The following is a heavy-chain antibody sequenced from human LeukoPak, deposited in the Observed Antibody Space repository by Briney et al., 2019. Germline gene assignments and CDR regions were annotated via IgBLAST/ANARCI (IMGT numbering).Heavy chain of an antibody. CDR2: ISAYSGDT. CDR3: ARAPAAERENY. Sequence: ASVKVSCKASGYTFTNYGISWVRQAPGQGLEWMGWISAYSGDTNYAQKLQGRVTMTTDTSTSTAYMELRSLRSDDTAVYYCARAPAAERENYWGQGTLVTASS. CDR1: GYTFTNYG. D-gene: IGHD1-26*01. J-gene: IGHJ4*02. V-gene: IGHV1-18*01.